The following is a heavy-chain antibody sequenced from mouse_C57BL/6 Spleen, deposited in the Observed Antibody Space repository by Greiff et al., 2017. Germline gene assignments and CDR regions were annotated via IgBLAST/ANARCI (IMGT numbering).Heavy chain of an antibody. CDR2: ISSGGDYI. V-gene: IGHV5-9-1*02. CDR1: GFTFSSYA. Sequence: EVKVVESGEGLVKPGGSLKLSCAASGFTFSSYAMSWVRQTPEKRLEWVAYISSGGDYIYYADTVKGRFTISRDNARNTLYLQMSSLKSEDTAMYYCTRDDLLYAMDYWGQGTSVTVSS. CDR3: TRDDLLYAMDY. J-gene: IGHJ4*01.